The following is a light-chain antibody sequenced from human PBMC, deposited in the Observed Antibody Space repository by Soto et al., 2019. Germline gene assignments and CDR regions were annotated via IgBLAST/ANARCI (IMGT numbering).Light chain of an antibody. CDR2: GAS. Sequence: EIVLTQSPGTLSLSPGERATLSCRASQSVSSSYLAWYQQKPGQAPRLLIYGASSRATGIPDRFSGSGSVTDFTLTSSKPTPDDLDVYYCQQYSSSPYTLGQGTKLESK. CDR1: QSVSSSY. CDR3: QQYSSSPYT. J-gene: IGKJ2*01. V-gene: IGKV3-20*01.